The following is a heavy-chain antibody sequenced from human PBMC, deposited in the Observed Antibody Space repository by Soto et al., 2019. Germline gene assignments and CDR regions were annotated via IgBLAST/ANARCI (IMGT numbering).Heavy chain of an antibody. J-gene: IGHJ4*02. CDR2: ISTYNGDT. CDR1: GYTFTSYC. V-gene: IGHV1-18*01. CDR3: ARSNGIAAAGPPFDY. Sequence: GASVKVSCKASGYTFTSYCISWVRQAPGQGLEWMGWISTYNGDTHYTEKLQDRVTMTRDTSTSTAYMELRSLRSDDTAVYYCARSNGIAAAGPPFDYWGQGTLVTVSS. D-gene: IGHD6-13*01.